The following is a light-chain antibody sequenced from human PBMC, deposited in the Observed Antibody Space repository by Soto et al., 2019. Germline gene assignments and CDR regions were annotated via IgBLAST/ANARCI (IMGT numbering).Light chain of an antibody. CDR3: QQRSNWPPIT. Sequence: TQSPSSLSASVGDRVTLTCRASQGISNYLAWYQQKPGQAPRLLIYDASNRATGIPARFSGSGSGTDFTLTISSLEPEDFAVYYCQQRSNWPPITFGQGTRLEI. CDR1: QGISNY. J-gene: IGKJ5*01. V-gene: IGKV3-11*01. CDR2: DAS.